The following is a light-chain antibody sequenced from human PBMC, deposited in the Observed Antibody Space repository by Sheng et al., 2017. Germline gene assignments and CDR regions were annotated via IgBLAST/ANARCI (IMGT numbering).Light chain of an antibody. V-gene: IGKV3D-15*01. CDR1: QSVRSN. J-gene: IGKJ1*01. CDR3: QQSYSTPWT. Sequence: EIVMTQSPATLSVSPGERATLSCRASQSVRSNLAWYQQKPGQPPRLLIYDAFERATGIPARFSGSGSGTDFTLTISSLQPEDFATYYCQQSYSTPWTFGQGTKVEIK. CDR2: DAF.